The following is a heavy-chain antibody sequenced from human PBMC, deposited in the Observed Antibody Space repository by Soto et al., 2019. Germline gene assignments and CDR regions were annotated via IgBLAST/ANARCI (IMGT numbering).Heavy chain of an antibody. CDR3: ARESGIAVAATDIDY. CDR2: IKQDGSET. CDR1: GFTLSRHW. Sequence: EVQLVESGGGLVQPGGSLRLSCAASGFTLSRHWMTWVRQAPGQGLEWVANIKQDGSETNYVDSVKGRFTISRDNAKNSLYLQMNSLRAEDTAVYYCARESGIAVAATDIDYWGHGTLVTVSS. V-gene: IGHV3-7*03. D-gene: IGHD6-19*01. J-gene: IGHJ4*01.